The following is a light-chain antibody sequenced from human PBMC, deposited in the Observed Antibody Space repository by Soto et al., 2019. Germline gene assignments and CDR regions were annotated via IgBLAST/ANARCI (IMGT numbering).Light chain of an antibody. CDR3: QQSYSLPH. J-gene: IGKJ4*01. Sequence: DIQMTQSPSTLSGSVGDRVTIPCRAGQNINSYVNWYQQKPGKAPKLLIYAASNLQSGVPSRFSGSGSGTDFTLTISSLQPEDFATYFCQQSYSLPHFGGGTKVDIK. CDR2: AAS. CDR1: QNINSY. V-gene: IGKV1-39*01.